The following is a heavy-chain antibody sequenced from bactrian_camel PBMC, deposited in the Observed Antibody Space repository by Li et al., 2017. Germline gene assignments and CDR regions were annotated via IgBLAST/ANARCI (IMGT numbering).Heavy chain of an antibody. J-gene: IGHJ6*01. V-gene: IGHV3S40*01. CDR3: ATSYKSPFVALSSARAFGY. D-gene: IGHD7*01. Sequence: DVQLVESGGGLVQPGGSLRLSCAASGFTFSTYDMNWVRQAPGKGLEWVSSINSGDSSTYFADSMKGRTTITRDNAKNTLYLQLNSLKTQDSAVYYCATSYKSPFVALSSARAFGYWGQGTQVTVS. CDR1: GFTFSTYD. CDR2: INSGDSST.